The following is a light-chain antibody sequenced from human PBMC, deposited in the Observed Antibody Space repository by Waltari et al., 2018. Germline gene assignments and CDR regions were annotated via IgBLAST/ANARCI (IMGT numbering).Light chain of an antibody. J-gene: IGKJ1*01. Sequence: DIVMTQTPLSAPVTLGQPASISCRSSQSLVHSDGNTYLSCLQQRPGQPPRLLLYKISNRFSGVPDRFSGSGAGTDFTLKISRVEAEDVGVYYCMQATQFPWTFGQGTKVEIK. CDR1: QSLVHSDGNTY. V-gene: IGKV2-24*01. CDR3: MQATQFPWT. CDR2: KIS.